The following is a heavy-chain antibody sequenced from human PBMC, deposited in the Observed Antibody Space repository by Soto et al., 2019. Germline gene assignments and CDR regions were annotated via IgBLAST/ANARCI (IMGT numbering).Heavy chain of an antibody. CDR2: IYYSGST. D-gene: IGHD3-22*01. J-gene: IGHJ4*02. CDR1: GGSISSYY. V-gene: IGHV4-59*01. Sequence: SETLSLTCTVSGGSISSYYWSWIRQPPGKGLEWIGYIYYSGSTNYNPSLKSRVTISVDTSKNQFSLKLSSVTAADTAVYYCARGLTYYYDSSGYYHFDYWGQGTLVTV. CDR3: ARGLTYYYDSSGYYHFDY.